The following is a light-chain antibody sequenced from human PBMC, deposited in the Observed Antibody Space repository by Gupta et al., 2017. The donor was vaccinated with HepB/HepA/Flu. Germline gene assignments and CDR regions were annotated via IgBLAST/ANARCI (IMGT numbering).Light chain of an antibody. J-gene: IGKJ5*01. CDR1: QSITTF. CDR2: DAS. CDR3: QQTYSTPST. V-gene: IGKV1-39*01. Sequence: DIQMTQSPSSLSASLGDRVTITCQASQSITTFLVWYQQKPGKAPKLLISDASSLQSGVPSRFSGSGSGTDFTLTISSLQPEDFATYYCQQTYSTPSTFGQGTRLESK.